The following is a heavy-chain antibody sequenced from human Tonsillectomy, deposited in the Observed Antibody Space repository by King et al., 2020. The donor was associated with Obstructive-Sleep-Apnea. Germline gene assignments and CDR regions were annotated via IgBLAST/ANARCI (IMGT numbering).Heavy chain of an antibody. CDR1: GGSISSGGHY. Sequence: LQLQESGPGLVKSSETLSLTCIVSGGSISSGGHYWGWIRQIPGRGLEWIGSVYYSGSTYHNPSLKSRVTISVDTSKNQFSLKLSSGTAADTAVYYCTAAPNVHYFDYWSQGTLVTVSS. J-gene: IGHJ4*02. V-gene: IGHV4-39*07. CDR2: VYYSGST. CDR3: TAAPNVHYFDY. D-gene: IGHD6-13*01.